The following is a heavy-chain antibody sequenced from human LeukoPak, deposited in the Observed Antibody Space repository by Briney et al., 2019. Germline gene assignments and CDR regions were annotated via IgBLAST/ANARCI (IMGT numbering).Heavy chain of an antibody. CDR1: GYTFSNYY. CDR3: ARTLLTGFYMPPGY. D-gene: IGHD3-9*01. V-gene: IGHV1-46*01. Sequence: GASVKVSCKASGYTFSNYYIHWVRQAPEQGLEWMGKINPSDDDITYAQKFQDRVTMTSDTSTSAVYMELSSLRSEDTAVYYCARTLLTGFYMPPGYWGQGSLVTVSS. J-gene: IGHJ4*02. CDR2: INPSDDDI.